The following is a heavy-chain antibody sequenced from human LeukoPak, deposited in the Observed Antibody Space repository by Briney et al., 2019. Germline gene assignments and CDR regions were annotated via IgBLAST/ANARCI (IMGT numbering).Heavy chain of an antibody. J-gene: IGHJ5*02. CDR1: GFSFSDYY. CDR2: ISSSGSTI. CDR3: ARAGWFGNNWFDP. Sequence: GGSLRLSCAASGFSFSDYYMSWIRQAPGKGLEWVSYISSSGSTIYYADSVKGRFTISRDNGKNSLYLQMNSLRAEDTGVYYCARAGWFGNNWFDPWGQGTLVTVSS. V-gene: IGHV3-11*01. D-gene: IGHD3-10*01.